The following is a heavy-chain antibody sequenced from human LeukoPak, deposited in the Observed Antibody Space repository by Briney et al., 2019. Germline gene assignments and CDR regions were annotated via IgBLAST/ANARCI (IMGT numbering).Heavy chain of an antibody. V-gene: IGHV3-23*01. Sequence: GGSLRLSCEASGFTFSSYSLNWVRQAPGKGLEWVSAISGSGGSTYYADSVKGRFTISRDNSKNTLYLQMNSLRAEDTAVYYCAKGGFTTRYYYGSGSYYPFDYWGQGTLVTVSS. CDR1: GFTFSSYS. CDR3: AKGGFTTRYYYGSGSYYPFDY. D-gene: IGHD3-10*01. J-gene: IGHJ4*02. CDR2: ISGSGGST.